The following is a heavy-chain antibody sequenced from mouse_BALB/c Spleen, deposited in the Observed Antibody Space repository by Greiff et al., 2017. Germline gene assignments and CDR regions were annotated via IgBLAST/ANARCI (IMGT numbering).Heavy chain of an antibody. V-gene: IGHV5-6-4*01. J-gene: IGHJ4*01. Sequence: EVKLVESGGGLVKPGGSLKLSCAASGFTFSSYTMSWVRQTPEKRLEWVATISSGGSYTYYPDSVKGRFTISRDNAKNTLYLQMSSLKSEDTAMYYCTREGSNYYAMDYWGQGTSVTVSS. CDR3: TREGSNYYAMDY. CDR2: ISSGGSYT. CDR1: GFTFSSYT.